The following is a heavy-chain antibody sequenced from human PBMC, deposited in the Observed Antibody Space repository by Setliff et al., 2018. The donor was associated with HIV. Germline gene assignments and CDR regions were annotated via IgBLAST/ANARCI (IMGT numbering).Heavy chain of an antibody. J-gene: IGHJ4*02. CDR2: IVDSGSA. V-gene: IGHV4-59*12. Sequence: SETLSLTCTVYGGSLTNYYWTWIRQSPGKGLEWIGEIVDSGSATYNPSLQSRVSISLDTSKRQFSLNLKSVTAADSAVYYCARARYLTGADFAFWGPGTPVTVSS. CDR3: ARARYLTGADFAF. CDR1: GGSLTNYY. D-gene: IGHD7-27*01.